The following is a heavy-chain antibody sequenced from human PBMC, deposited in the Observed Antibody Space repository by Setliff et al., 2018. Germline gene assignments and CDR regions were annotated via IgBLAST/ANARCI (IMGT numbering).Heavy chain of an antibody. CDR1: GFTFSHCW. CDR3: LGSGSCSY. D-gene: IGHD3-10*01. V-gene: IGHV3-7*01. J-gene: IGHJ4*02. CDR2: INPGGSET. Sequence: PGGSLRLSCTGSGFTFSHCWVSWVRQAPGKGLEWVAAINPGGSETYYVESVKGRFTISRDNAKNSLSLQMNNLRAEDTAVYYCLGSGSCSYWGQGARVTVS.